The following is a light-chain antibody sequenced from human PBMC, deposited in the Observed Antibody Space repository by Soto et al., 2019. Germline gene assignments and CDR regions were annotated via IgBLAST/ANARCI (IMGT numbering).Light chain of an antibody. V-gene: IGLV2-11*01. Sequence: QSALSHPLSVSWSPGHSVTISCTGTGNDVGAYNYVSWYQQHPGRPPKLMIYDVARWPSGVPDRFSGSKSGNTASLTISGLQAEDEADYFCCSYAGGYTYLFGTGTKVTVL. CDR1: GNDVGAYNY. CDR3: CSYAGGYTYL. J-gene: IGLJ1*01. CDR2: DVA.